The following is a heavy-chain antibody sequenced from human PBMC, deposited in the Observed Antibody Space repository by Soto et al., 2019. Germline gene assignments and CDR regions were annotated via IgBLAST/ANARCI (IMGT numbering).Heavy chain of an antibody. Sequence: SVKVSCKASGGTFSSYAISWVRQAPGQGLEWMGGIIPIFGTANYAQKFQGRVTITADKSTSTAHMELSSLRSEDTAVYYCARDYDFWSGYYTGVYYYGMDVWGQGTTVTVSS. D-gene: IGHD3-3*01. V-gene: IGHV1-69*06. J-gene: IGHJ6*02. CDR3: ARDYDFWSGYYTGVYYYGMDV. CDR1: GGTFSSYA. CDR2: IIPIFGTA.